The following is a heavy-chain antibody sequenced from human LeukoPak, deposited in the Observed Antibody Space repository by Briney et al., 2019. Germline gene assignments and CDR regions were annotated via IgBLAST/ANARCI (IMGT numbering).Heavy chain of an antibody. CDR3: AKPGDLAVADNYFDY. CDR2: ISGSGGST. J-gene: IGHJ4*02. V-gene: IGHV3-23*01. Sequence: GGSLRLSCAVSGFTFSSYAMSWVRQAPGKGLEWVSAISGSGGSTYYADSVKGRFTISRDNSKNTLYLQMNSLRAEDTAVYYCAKPGDLAVADNYFDYWGLGTLVTVSS. CDR1: GFTFSSYA. D-gene: IGHD6-19*01.